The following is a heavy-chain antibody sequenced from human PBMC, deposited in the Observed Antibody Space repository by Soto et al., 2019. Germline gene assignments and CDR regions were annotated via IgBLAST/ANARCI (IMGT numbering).Heavy chain of an antibody. Sequence: QAHLQQWGAGLVRPSETLSLTCAVYGESVSDSYWTWIRRSPGRGLEWLGEINPSKGATYNPSLTSRVSISLDTSKRHLSLKLFSATAADKAVYYCARGVMEGAFKGGRRSYYWFLDLWGRGPLVAVSS. CDR1: GESVSDSY. CDR3: ARGVMEGAFKGGRRSYYWFLDL. D-gene: IGHD3-16*01. V-gene: IGHV4-34*01. CDR2: INPSKGA. J-gene: IGHJ2*01.